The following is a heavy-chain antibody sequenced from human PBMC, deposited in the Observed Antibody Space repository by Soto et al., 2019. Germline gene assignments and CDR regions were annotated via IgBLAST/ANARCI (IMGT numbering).Heavy chain of an antibody. CDR3: ARYNWDAPSYYGMDV. Sequence: QVQLVQSGAEAKEPGASVKVSCKASGYTLTSHDMHWVRQAPGQRLEWMGWINGGNDNTEFSQKFQGRVTITRDTSASTVYMELSGLRSEDTAVYYCARYNWDAPSYYGMDVWGQGTTVTVSS. D-gene: IGHD1-1*01. CDR2: INGGNDNT. J-gene: IGHJ6*02. V-gene: IGHV1-3*01. CDR1: GYTLTSHD.